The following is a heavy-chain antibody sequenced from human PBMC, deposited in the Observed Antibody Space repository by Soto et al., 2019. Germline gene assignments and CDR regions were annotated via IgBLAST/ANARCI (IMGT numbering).Heavy chain of an antibody. V-gene: IGHV4-59*08. CDR3: AGTTGNGGWFDP. CDR1: GGSISSYY. J-gene: IGHJ5*02. D-gene: IGHD1-1*01. Sequence: SETLSLTCTVSGGSISSYYWSWIRQPPGKGLEWIGYIYHSGSTNYNPSLKSRITKSVDTSKKQISLKLSTVTAADTAVYYCAGTTGNGGWFDPWGQGTLVTVSS. CDR2: IYHSGST.